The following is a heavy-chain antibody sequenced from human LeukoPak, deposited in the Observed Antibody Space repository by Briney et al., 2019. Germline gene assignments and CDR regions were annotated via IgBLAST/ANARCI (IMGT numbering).Heavy chain of an antibody. Sequence: LSLTCAVYGGSFSGYYWSWIRQAPGKGLEWVSYISSSGSTIYYADSVKGRFTISRDNAKNSLSLQMNSLRAEDTSVYYCARDRNGDFWSAYYTGYFDYWGQGTLVTVSS. V-gene: IGHV3-11*04. J-gene: IGHJ4*02. CDR3: ARDRNGDFWSAYYTGYFDY. D-gene: IGHD3-3*01. CDR2: ISSSGSTI. CDR1: GGSFSGYY.